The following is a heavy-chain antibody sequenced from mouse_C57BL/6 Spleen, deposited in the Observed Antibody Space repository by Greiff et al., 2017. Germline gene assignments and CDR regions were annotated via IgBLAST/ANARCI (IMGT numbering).Heavy chain of an antibody. CDR3: AHYYGSPYYFDY. CDR2: INPSSGYT. J-gene: IGHJ2*01. D-gene: IGHD1-1*01. CDR1: GYTFTSYT. Sequence: LQESGAELARPGASVKMSCKASGYTFTSYTMHWVKQRPGQGLEWIGYINPSSGYTKYNQKFKDKATLTADKSSSTAYMQLSSLTSEDSAVYYCAHYYGSPYYFDYWGQGTTLTVSS. V-gene: IGHV1-4*01.